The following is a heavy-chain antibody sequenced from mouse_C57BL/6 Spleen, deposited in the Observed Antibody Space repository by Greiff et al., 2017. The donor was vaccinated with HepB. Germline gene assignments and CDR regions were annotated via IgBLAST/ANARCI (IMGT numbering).Heavy chain of an antibody. D-gene: IGHD1-1*01. Sequence: QVQPKQSGPELVKPGASVKISCKASGYAFSSSWMNWVKQRPGKGLEWIGRIYPGDGDTNYNGKFKGKDTLTADKSSSTAYMQLSSLTSEDSAVYFCAKDYGSSYVYFDYWGQGTTLTVSS. J-gene: IGHJ2*01. CDR2: IYPGDGDT. CDR1: GYAFSSSW. V-gene: IGHV1-82*01. CDR3: AKDYGSSYVYFDY.